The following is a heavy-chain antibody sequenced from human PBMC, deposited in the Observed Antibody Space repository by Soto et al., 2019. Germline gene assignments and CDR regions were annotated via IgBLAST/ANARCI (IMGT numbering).Heavy chain of an antibody. CDR1: GFAFSTYA. V-gene: IGHV3-23*01. CDR3: AKVTKRAAAGRYEYYKYGMDV. D-gene: IGHD6-13*01. J-gene: IGHJ6*02. CDR2: ISGSGGSS. Sequence: EVQLLESGGALEHPGGSLRLSCAPAGFAFSTYAMTWVRQAPGKGLEWVSVISGSGGSSYYAASVKGRFTISRDNSKNTLFLQMNGLRAEDTAVYYCAKVTKRAAAGRYEYYKYGMDVWGQGTTVTVSS.